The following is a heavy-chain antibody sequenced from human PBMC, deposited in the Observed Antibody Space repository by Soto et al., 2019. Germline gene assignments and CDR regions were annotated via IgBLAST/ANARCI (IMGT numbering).Heavy chain of an antibody. D-gene: IGHD2-8*01. CDR1: GFKFSNDW. CDR2: IKTKFDGGAT. Sequence: EVQLVESGGGLATPGGSLTLSCAASGFKFSNDWMNWVRQAPGKGLEWVARIKTKFDGGATDYAAPVEGRFFISRDDSQNMLFLKMNKLKTGDPASFFCMAHADNNGCGHWGQGTLVSVAP. J-gene: IGHJ4*02. V-gene: IGHV3-15*01. CDR3: MAHADNNGCGH.